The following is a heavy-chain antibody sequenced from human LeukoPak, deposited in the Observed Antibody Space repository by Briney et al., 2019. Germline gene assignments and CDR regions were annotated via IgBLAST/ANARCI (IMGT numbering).Heavy chain of an antibody. CDR1: GFTFSSYE. D-gene: IGHD3-22*01. J-gene: IGHJ4*02. CDR2: ISSSGSTI. CDR3: ARMGYYDSSGYSNS. Sequence: PGGSLRLSCAASGFTFSSYEMNWVRQAPGKGLEWVSYISSSGSTIYYADSVKGRFTIFRDNAKNSLYLQMNSLRAEDTAVYYCARMGYYDSSGYSNSWGQGTLVTVSS. V-gene: IGHV3-48*03.